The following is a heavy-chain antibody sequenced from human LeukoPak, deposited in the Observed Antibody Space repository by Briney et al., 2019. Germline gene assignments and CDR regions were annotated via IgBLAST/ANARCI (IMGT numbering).Heavy chain of an antibody. Sequence: SVKVSCKASGGTFSSYAISWVRQAPGQGLEWMGGIIPIFGTANYAQKFQGRVTITADESTSTAYMELSSLRSEDTAVYYCARGGFVGNTDILTGYGYWGQGTLVPSPQ. CDR2: IIPIFGTA. V-gene: IGHV1-69*13. J-gene: IGHJ4*02. D-gene: IGHD3-9*01. CDR1: GGTFSSYA. CDR3: ARGGFVGNTDILTGYGY.